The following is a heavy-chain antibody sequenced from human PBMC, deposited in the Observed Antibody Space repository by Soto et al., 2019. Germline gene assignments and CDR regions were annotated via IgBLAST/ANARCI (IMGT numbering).Heavy chain of an antibody. V-gene: IGHV4-34*01. CDR2: INNSGST. Sequence: SETLSLTCAVYGGSFSGYYRSWIRQPPGKGLEWIGEINNSGSTNYNPSLKSQINISIDTSKKQFSLKLSSVNAAYTAVYYCARERPIEGYFDYWGQGTLVTVSS. J-gene: IGHJ4*02. CDR3: ARERPIEGYFDY. CDR1: GGSFSGYY.